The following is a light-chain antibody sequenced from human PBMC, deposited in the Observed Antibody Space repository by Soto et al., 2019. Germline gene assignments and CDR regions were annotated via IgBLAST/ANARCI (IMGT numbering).Light chain of an antibody. CDR2: GAS. V-gene: IGKV3-20*01. CDR1: QSVSSTY. CDR3: QQYGISPPWT. J-gene: IGKJ1*01. Sequence: EIVLTQSPGTLSLSPGERATLSCRASQSVSSTYLAWFQQTPGQAPRLLIYGASSRATGIPDRFSGSGSGTDFTLTISRLEPEDFAVYYCQQYGISPPWTFGQGTKVEIK.